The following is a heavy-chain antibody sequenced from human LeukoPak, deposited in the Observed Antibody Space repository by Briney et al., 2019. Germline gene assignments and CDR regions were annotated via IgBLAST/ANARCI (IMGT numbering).Heavy chain of an antibody. CDR2: IYSSGII. Sequence: SETLSLTCTVSGGSISSYYWSWIRQPAGKAPEWIGRIYSSGIINYNPSLKSRITMSLDNSKNQLSLKLSYVTAADTAVYYCARDTGKSGYPDYWGQGTLVTVSS. CDR3: ARDTGKSGYPDY. D-gene: IGHD3-3*01. J-gene: IGHJ4*02. CDR1: GGSISSYY. V-gene: IGHV4-4*07.